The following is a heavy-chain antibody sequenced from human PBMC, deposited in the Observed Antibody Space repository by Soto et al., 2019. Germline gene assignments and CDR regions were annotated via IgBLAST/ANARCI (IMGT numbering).Heavy chain of an antibody. CDR3: ASWRAKAFDI. CDR2: INPSGGST. CDR1: GYTFTSYY. Sequence: QVQLVQSGAEVKKPGASVKVSCKASGYTFTSYYMHWVRQATGQGLEWMGIINPSGGSTSYAQKFQGRVTMTRDTSTSTAYMELSSLRSEDTAVYYCASWRAKAFDIWGQGTMVTVSS. D-gene: IGHD3-3*01. V-gene: IGHV1-46*03. J-gene: IGHJ3*02.